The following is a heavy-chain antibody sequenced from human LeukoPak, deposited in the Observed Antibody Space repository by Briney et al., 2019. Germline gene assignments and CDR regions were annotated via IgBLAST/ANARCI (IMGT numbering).Heavy chain of an antibody. Sequence: GESLKISCKGSGYSFSSYWIGWMRQMPGKGLEWRGIIYPGDSDTRYSPSFQGQVTISADKSISTAYLQWISLKASDTAVYYCARHPYYYYGMDVWGQGTTVIVSS. CDR2: IYPGDSDT. CDR1: GYSFSSYW. V-gene: IGHV5-51*01. J-gene: IGHJ6*02. CDR3: ARHPYYYYGMDV.